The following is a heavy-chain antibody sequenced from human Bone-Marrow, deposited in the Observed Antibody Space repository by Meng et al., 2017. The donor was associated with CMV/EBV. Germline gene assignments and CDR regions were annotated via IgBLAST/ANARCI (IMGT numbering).Heavy chain of an antibody. D-gene: IGHD2/OR15-2a*01. CDR1: GYTFTGDY. CDR3: ARGQVQCSTINCHDYRFSGMDV. CDR2: INPNSGDT. J-gene: IGHJ6*02. Sequence: ASVKVSCKASGYTFTGDYMHWVRQAPGQGLEWMGLINPNSGDTTFAQKFQGRVTMTRDTSISTAYMELSSLRSDDTAVYYCARGQVQCSTINCHDYRFSGMDVWGQGTTVTVSS. V-gene: IGHV1-2*02.